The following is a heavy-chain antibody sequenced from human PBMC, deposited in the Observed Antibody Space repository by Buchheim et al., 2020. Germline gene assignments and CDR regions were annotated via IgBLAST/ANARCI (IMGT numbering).Heavy chain of an antibody. J-gene: IGHJ4*02. CDR1: GFTFSSYA. Sequence: QVQLVESGGGVVQPGRSLRLSCAASGFTFSSYAMHWVRQAPGKGLEWVAVISYDGSNKYYADSVKGRFTISRDNSKNTLYLQMNSLRAEDTAVYYCAKGTWLEVWGQGTL. CDR2: ISYDGSNK. V-gene: IGHV3-30-3*01. CDR3: AKGTWLEV. D-gene: IGHD5-18*01.